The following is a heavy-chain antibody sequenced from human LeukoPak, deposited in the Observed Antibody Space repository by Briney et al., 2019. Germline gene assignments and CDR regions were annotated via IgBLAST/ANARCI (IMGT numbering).Heavy chain of an antibody. CDR3: ARLPPTYCTNGVCSNWFDP. J-gene: IGHJ5*02. V-gene: IGHV5-10-1*01. Sequence: GESLKISCKGSGYSFTSYWISWVRQMPGKGLEWMGRIDPSDSYTNYSPSFQGHVTISADKSISTAYLQWSSLKASDTTMYYCARLPPTYCTNGVCSNWFDPWGQGTLVTVSS. CDR1: GYSFTSYW. D-gene: IGHD2-8*01. CDR2: IDPSDSYT.